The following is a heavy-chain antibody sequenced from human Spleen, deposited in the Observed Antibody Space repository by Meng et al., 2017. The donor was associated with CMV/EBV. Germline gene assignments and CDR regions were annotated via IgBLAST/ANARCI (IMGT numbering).Heavy chain of an antibody. Sequence: GGSLKISCAASGFTFSAYSMNWVRQAPGKGLEWVSAISASGGSTYYADSVKARFTISRDNSKNTLYMQMNSLRAEDTAVYYCAKDRDFWSAYVSDYWGQGTLVTVSS. J-gene: IGHJ4*02. CDR2: ISASGGST. V-gene: IGHV3-23*01. CDR3: AKDRDFWSAYVSDY. D-gene: IGHD3-3*01. CDR1: GFTFSAYS.